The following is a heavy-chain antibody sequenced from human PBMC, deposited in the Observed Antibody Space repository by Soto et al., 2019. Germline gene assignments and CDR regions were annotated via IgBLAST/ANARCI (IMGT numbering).Heavy chain of an antibody. CDR1: GYTLTELS. J-gene: IGHJ4*02. V-gene: IGHV1-24*01. D-gene: IGHD3-10*01. CDR3: ATGLLWFGELFTNQPRKTDY. CDR2: FDPEDGEA. Sequence: ASVKVSCKVSGYTLTELSMHWMRQAPGKGLEWMGGFDPEDGEAIYAQKFQGRVTMTEDTSTDTAYMELSSLRSEDTAVYYCATGLLWFGELFTNQPRKTDYWGQGTLVTVSS.